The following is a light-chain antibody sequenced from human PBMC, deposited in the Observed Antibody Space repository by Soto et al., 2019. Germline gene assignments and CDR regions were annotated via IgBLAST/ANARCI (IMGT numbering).Light chain of an antibody. Sequence: SYELTQPPSVSVAPGQTARITCGGNNIGSKSVHWYQQRPGQAPVVGVYDDSDRPSGIPERFSGSNSGNTATLTISRVEAGDEADYFCQAWATSGDHWVFGGGTQLTVL. CDR1: NIGSKS. J-gene: IGLJ3*02. CDR2: DDS. V-gene: IGLV3-21*02. CDR3: QAWATSGDHWV.